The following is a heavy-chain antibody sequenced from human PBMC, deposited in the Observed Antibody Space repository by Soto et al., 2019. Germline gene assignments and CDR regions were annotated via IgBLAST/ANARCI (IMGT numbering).Heavy chain of an antibody. CDR1: GGTFSGYY. D-gene: IGHD3-22*01. V-gene: IGHV4-34*01. CDR2: INHSGST. Sequence: SETLSLTCVVYGGTFSGYYSNWIRQPPGKGLEWIGEINHSGSTKYNPSLKSRGTISIDMSKNQLSLKLSSVTAADTAVYYCARSLRKEVVDRQRPSYYYYMDVWGKGTTVTVSS. J-gene: IGHJ6*03. CDR3: ARSLRKEVVDRQRPSYYYYMDV.